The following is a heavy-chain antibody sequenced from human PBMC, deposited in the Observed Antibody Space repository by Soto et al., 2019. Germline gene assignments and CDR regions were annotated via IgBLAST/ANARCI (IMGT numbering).Heavy chain of an antibody. V-gene: IGHV5-10-1*01. CDR3: ARHPIRDIVVVPAAMPEPYYYYGMDV. J-gene: IGHJ6*02. Sequence: PGESLKISCKGSGYSFTSYWISWVRQMPGKGLEWMGRIDPSDSYTNYSPSFQGHVTISADKSISTAYLQWSSLKASDTAMYYCARHPIRDIVVVPAAMPEPYYYYGMDVWGQGTTVTVSS. CDR2: IDPSDSYT. D-gene: IGHD2-2*01. CDR1: GYSFTSYW.